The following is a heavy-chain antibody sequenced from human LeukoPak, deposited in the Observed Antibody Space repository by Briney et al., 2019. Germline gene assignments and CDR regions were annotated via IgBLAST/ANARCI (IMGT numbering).Heavy chain of an antibody. CDR1: GYSISSGYY. J-gene: IGHJ3*02. CDR2: IYHSGST. Sequence: SETLSLTCTVSGYSISSGYYWGWIRQPPGKGLEWIGSIYHSGSTYYNPSLKSRVTISVDTSKNQFSLKLSSVTAADTAVYYCARGVSSGYVPDAFDIWGQGTMVTVSS. V-gene: IGHV4-38-2*02. CDR3: ARGVSSGYVPDAFDI. D-gene: IGHD3-22*01.